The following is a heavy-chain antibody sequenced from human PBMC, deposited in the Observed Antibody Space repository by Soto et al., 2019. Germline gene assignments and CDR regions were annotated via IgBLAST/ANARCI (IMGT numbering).Heavy chain of an antibody. V-gene: IGHV1-24*01. Sequence: ASVKVSCKVSGYMFTELSIHWVRQAPGKGLEWLGGSNHEDGQTLYAQKFQGRVTVTEDASSHTVYMELSGLRSEDTALYYCASREPYGSGGFDPWGQGTLVTVSS. CDR1: GYMFTELS. CDR2: SNHEDGQT. CDR3: ASREPYGSGGFDP. D-gene: IGHD3-10*01. J-gene: IGHJ5*02.